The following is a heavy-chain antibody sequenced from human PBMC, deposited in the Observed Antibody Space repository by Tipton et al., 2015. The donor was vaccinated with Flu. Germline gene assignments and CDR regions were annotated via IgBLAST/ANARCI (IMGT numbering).Heavy chain of an antibody. J-gene: IGHJ6*02. CDR2: IYTSGST. V-gene: IGHV4-61*02. CDR3: ARVYYGSGPMGYYYGMDV. D-gene: IGHD3-10*01. CDR1: GGSISSGSYY. Sequence: TLSLTCTVSGGSISSGSYYWSWIRQPAGKGLEWIGRIYTSGSTNYNPSLKSRVTMSVDTSKNQFSLKLSSVTAADTAVYYCARVYYGSGPMGYYYGMDVWGQGTTVTVSS.